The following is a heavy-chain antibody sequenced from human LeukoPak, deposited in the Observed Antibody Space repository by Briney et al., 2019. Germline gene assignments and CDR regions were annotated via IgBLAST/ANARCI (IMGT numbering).Heavy chain of an antibody. CDR3: ASAVGLWYFDL. CDR1: GFRSSTHD. D-gene: IGHD5/OR15-5a*01. V-gene: IGHV3-23*01. Sequence: GGSLRPSCAASGFRSSTHDTSWVRQAPGKGLEWVSAFSRIGDGTTYADSVKGRFTISRDNSKNTLFLQMNSLRAEDTAIYYCASAVGLWYFDLWGRGSLVTVSS. J-gene: IGHJ2*01. CDR2: FSRIGDGT.